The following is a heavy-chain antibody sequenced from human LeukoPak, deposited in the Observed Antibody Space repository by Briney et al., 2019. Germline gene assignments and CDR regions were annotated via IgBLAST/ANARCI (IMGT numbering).Heavy chain of an antibody. CDR3: ARQIGNYYDSSGYYEYFDY. Sequence: PSETLSLTCTVSGGSISSYYWSWIRQPPGKGLEWIGYIYYSGSTNYNPSLKSRVTISVDTSKNQFSLKLSSVTAADTAVYYCARQIGNYYDSSGYYEYFDYWGQGTLVTVSS. CDR1: GGSISSYY. V-gene: IGHV4-59*08. J-gene: IGHJ4*02. CDR2: IYYSGST. D-gene: IGHD3-22*01.